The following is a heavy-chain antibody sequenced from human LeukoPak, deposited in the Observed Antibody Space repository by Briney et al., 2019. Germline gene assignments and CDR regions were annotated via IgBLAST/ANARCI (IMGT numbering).Heavy chain of an antibody. CDR2: INPKNGGS. J-gene: IGHJ5*02. CDR3: ARASFWESPINWFAP. V-gene: IGHV1-2*02. D-gene: IGHD3-16*01. Sequence: ASVKVSCKAFGYTFTGYYMHWVRQAPGQGLEWVGWINPKNGGSNYAQKFQGRVTMTRDRSISTAYMELSRLTSDDTAVCYCARASFWESPINWFAPWGQGTLVTVSS. CDR1: GYTFTGYY.